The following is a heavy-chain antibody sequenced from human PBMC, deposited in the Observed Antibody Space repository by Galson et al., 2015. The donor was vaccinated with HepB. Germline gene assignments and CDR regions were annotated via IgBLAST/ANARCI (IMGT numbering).Heavy chain of an antibody. Sequence: SLRLSCAASGFTFSYYAMAWVRQAPGKGLEWISAITPSGDNTYSADSMKGRFFISRDNSQNTLFLQMNSLRADDTSIYFCAKVVPEKTDGWYRQALYYFDSWGQGTRVTVSS. CDR3: AKVVPEKTDGWYRQALYYFDS. D-gene: IGHD6-19*01. CDR2: ITPSGDNT. CDR1: GFTFSYYA. J-gene: IGHJ4*02. V-gene: IGHV3-23*01.